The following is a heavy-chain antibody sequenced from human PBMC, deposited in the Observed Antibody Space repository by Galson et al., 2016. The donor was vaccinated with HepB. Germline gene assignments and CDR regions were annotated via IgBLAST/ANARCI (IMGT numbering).Heavy chain of an antibody. V-gene: IGHV3-9*01. CDR1: GFNFDEYA. Sequence: SLRLSCAGTGFNFDEYAMFWVRQVPGKGLEWVSDIGWNSENIVYADSVRGRFTVSRDNARASLYLQMHSLRIEDTAVYYCAKELTTVTTNFGMDVWGRGTTVSVTS. CDR3: AKELTTVTTNFGMDV. J-gene: IGHJ6*04. D-gene: IGHD4-17*01. CDR2: IGWNSENI.